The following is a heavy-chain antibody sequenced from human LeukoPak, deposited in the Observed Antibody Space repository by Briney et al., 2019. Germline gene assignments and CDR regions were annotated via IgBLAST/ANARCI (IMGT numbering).Heavy chain of an antibody. Sequence: PGGSLRLSCAASGFTFDDYGMTWVRQAPGKGLEWVGFIASETYGGTAEYAASVKGRFTISRDDSKSIAYLQMNSLKTEDTAVYYCTRDQTPYYWGQGTLVTVSS. J-gene: IGHJ4*02. CDR1: GFTFDDYG. CDR3: TRDQTPYY. V-gene: IGHV3-49*04. CDR2: IASETYGGTA.